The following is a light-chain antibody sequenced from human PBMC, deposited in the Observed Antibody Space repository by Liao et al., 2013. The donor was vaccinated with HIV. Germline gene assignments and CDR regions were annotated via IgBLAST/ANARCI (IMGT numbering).Light chain of an antibody. CDR2: QDS. Sequence: SYELTQPPSVSVSPGQTASITCSGDKLGDKYACWYQQKPGQSPVLVIYQDSKRPSGIPERFSGSNSGNTATLTISGTQAMDEADYYCQAWDSSTCWVVFGGGTKLTVL. V-gene: IGLV3-1*01. CDR3: QAWDSSTCWVV. J-gene: IGLJ2*01. CDR1: KLGDKY.